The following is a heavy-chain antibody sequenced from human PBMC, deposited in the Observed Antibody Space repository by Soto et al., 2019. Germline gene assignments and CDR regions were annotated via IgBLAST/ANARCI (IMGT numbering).Heavy chain of an antibody. J-gene: IGHJ5*02. CDR3: ARVGYYGSGSYIALFDP. Sequence: PSETLSLTCTVSGGSVNSGSYYWSWIRQPPGKGLEWIGYIYYSGSTNYNPSLKSRVTISVDTSKNQSSLKLSSVTAADTAVYYCARVGYYGSGSYIALFDPWGQGTLVTVSS. D-gene: IGHD3-10*01. V-gene: IGHV4-61*01. CDR2: IYYSGST. CDR1: GGSVNSGSYY.